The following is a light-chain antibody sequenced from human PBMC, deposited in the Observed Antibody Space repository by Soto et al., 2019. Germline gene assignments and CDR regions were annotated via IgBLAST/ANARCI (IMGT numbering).Light chain of an antibody. J-gene: IGKJ4*01. V-gene: IGKV3-11*01. Sequence: EIVMTQSPATLSVSPGERATLSCRASQSVSRHLAWYQQKPGQAPRLLIYDASNRATGIPARFSGSGSGTDFTLTISSLEPEDFAVYYCQQRSNWPPGTFGGGTKVDIK. CDR3: QQRSNWPPGT. CDR1: QSVSRH. CDR2: DAS.